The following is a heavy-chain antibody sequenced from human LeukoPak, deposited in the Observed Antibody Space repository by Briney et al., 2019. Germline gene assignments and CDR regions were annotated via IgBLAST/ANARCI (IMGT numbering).Heavy chain of an antibody. CDR2: IYYSGST. CDR1: GGSISSSSYY. J-gene: IGHJ3*02. D-gene: IGHD3-22*01. CDR3: ARRGRIGYYDSSGYSEDAFDI. V-gene: IGHV4-39*01. Sequence: PSETLSLTCTVSGGSISSSSYYWGWIRQPPGKGLEWIGSIYYSGSTYYNPSLKSRVTISVDTSKNQFSLKLSSVTAADTAVYYCARRGRIGYYDSSGYSEDAFDIWGQGTMVTVSS.